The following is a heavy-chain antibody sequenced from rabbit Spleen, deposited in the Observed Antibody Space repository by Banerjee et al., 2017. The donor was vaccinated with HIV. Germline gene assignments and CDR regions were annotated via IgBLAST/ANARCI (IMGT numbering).Heavy chain of an antibody. J-gene: IGHJ4*01. Sequence: QEQLEESGGGLVKPEGSLTLTCKASGFSFSDRDVMCWVRRAPGKGLEWIGIIYAAKGSTDYASWVNGRFTISRDNAQSTVDLKMTSLTAADTATYFCARDNWDPYILNLWGPGTLVTVS. CDR2: IYAAKGST. CDR3: ARDNWDPYILNL. D-gene: IGHD3-3*01. CDR1: GFSFSDRDV. V-gene: IGHV1S47*01.